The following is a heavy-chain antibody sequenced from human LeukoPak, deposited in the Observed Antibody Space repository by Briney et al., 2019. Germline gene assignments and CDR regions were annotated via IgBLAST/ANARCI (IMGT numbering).Heavy chain of an antibody. J-gene: IGHJ4*02. CDR2: INPSGGST. D-gene: IGHD6-13*01. V-gene: IGHV1-46*01. Sequence: ASVKVSCKASGGTFSSYAISWVRQAPGQGLEWMGIINPSGGSTSYAQKFQGRVTMTRDTSTSTVYMELSSLRSEDTAVYYCARAGIAAAAFDYWGQGTLVTVSS. CDR3: ARAGIAAAAFDY. CDR1: GGTFSSYA.